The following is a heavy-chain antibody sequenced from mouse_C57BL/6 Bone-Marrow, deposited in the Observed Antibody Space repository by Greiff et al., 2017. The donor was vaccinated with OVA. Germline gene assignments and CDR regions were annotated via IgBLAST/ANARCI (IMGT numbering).Heavy chain of an antibody. V-gene: IGHV1-50*01. Sequence: QVQLKQPGAELVKPGASVKLSCKASGYTFTSYWMQWVKQRPGQGLEWIGEIDPSDSYTNYNQKLKGKATLTVDTSSSTAYMQLSSLTSEDSAVYYCARLLLPDYWGQGTTLTVSS. CDR2: IDPSDSYT. CDR3: ARLLLPDY. J-gene: IGHJ2*01. D-gene: IGHD2-3*01. CDR1: GYTFTSYW.